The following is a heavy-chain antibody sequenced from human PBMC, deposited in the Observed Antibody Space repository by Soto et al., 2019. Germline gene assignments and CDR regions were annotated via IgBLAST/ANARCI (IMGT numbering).Heavy chain of an antibody. CDR3: ARGVVDTAMVLYYFDY. V-gene: IGHV4-39*01. D-gene: IGHD5-18*01. CDR2: IYYSGST. CDR1: GGSISSSSYY. Sequence: PSETLSLTCTVSGGSISSSSYYWGWIRQPPGKGLEWIGSIYYSGSTYYNPSLKSRVTISVDTSKNQFSLKLSSVTAADTAVYYCARGVVDTAMVLYYFDYWGQGTLVTVSS. J-gene: IGHJ4*02.